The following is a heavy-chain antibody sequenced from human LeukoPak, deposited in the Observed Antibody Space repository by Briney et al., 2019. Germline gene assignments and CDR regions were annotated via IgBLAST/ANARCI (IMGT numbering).Heavy chain of an antibody. CDR2: INHSGST. V-gene: IGHV4-34*01. J-gene: IGHJ5*02. CDR3: ASGFRSSWLGNWFDP. CDR1: GGSFSGYY. Sequence: SETLSLTCAVYGGSFSGYYWSWIRQPPGKGLEWIGEINHSGSTNYNPSLKSRVTISVDTSKSQFSLKLSSVTAADTPVYYCASGFRSSWLGNWFDPWGQGTLVTVSS. D-gene: IGHD6-13*01.